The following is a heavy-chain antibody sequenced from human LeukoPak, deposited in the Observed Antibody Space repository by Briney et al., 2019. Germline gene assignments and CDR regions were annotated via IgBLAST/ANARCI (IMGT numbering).Heavy chain of an antibody. CDR3: ARGSSDYYWNGFDY. J-gene: IGHJ4*02. V-gene: IGHV4-34*01. CDR2: INHSGST. CDR1: GGSFSGYY. D-gene: IGHD1-1*01. Sequence: PSETLSLTCAVYGGSFSGYYWSWIRQPPGKGLEWIGEINHSGSTNYNPSLKSRVTISVDTSKNQFSLRVTSVTAADTAVYYCARGSSDYYWNGFDYWGQGTLVTVSS.